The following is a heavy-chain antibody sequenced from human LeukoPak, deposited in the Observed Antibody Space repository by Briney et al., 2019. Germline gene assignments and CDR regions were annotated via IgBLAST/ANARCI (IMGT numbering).Heavy chain of an antibody. J-gene: IGHJ4*02. CDR1: GGTFSSYA. D-gene: IGHD1-26*01. V-gene: IGHV1-69*04. CDR3: ARGGGSYVFFDY. CDR2: IIPILGIA. Sequence: ASVKVSCKASGGTFSSYAISWVRQAPGQGLEWMGRIIPILGIANYAQKFQGRVTITADKSTSTAYMELSSLRSEDTAVYYCARGGGSYVFFDYWGQGTQVTVSS.